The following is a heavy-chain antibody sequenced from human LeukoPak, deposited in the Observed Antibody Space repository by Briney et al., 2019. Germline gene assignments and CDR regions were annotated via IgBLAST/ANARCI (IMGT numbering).Heavy chain of an antibody. D-gene: IGHD3-9*01. Sequence: GGSLRLSCAASGFTFSSYSMNWLRQSPGKGLEWVSSISSSSSYIYYADSVKGRFTISRDNAKNSLYLQMNSLRAEDTAVYYCARDGKGAWELVACQFYGMDVWGQGTTVTVSS. J-gene: IGHJ6*02. CDR1: GFTFSSYS. CDR2: ISSSSSYI. V-gene: IGHV3-21*01. CDR3: ARDGKGAWELVACQFYGMDV.